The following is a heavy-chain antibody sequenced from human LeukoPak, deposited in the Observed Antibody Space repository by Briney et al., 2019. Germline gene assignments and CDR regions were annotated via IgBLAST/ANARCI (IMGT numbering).Heavy chain of an antibody. J-gene: IGHJ4*02. CDR3: ARVECSGGSCYPFDY. Sequence: SETLSLTCTVSGGSISSYYWSWIRQPPGKGLEWIGYIYNSGSANYNPSLKSRVIISIDTSKNQFSLKLSSVTAADTAVYYCARVECSGGSCYPFDYWGQGTLVTVSS. CDR1: GGSISSYY. V-gene: IGHV4-59*01. CDR2: IYNSGSA. D-gene: IGHD2-15*01.